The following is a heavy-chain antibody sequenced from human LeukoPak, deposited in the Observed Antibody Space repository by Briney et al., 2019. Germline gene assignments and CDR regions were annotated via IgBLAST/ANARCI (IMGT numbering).Heavy chain of an antibody. CDR3: AKELDTMFFDY. V-gene: IGHV3-43*01. D-gene: IGHD3-10*02. J-gene: IGHJ4*02. CDR1: GFNFDRYT. Sequence: GGSLRLSCATSGFNFDRYTIHWVRQAPGKGLEWVSLAGWAGGTTFYSDSVRGRFTISRDSGRKSVYLQMNNLTTDDTAFYFCAKELDTMFFDYWGQGALVTVSS. CDR2: AGWAGGTT.